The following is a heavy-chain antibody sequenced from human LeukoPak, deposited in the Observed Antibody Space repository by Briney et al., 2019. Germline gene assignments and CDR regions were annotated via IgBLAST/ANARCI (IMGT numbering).Heavy chain of an antibody. V-gene: IGHV1-69*04. J-gene: IGHJ5*02. CDR1: GGTFSSYA. CDR2: IIPILGIA. D-gene: IGHD3-22*01. Sequence: SVKVSCKASGGTFSSYAISWVRQAPGQGFEWMGRIIPILGIANYAQKFQGRVTITADKSTSTAYMELSSLRSEDTAVYYCARGSAYYYDSSGYYSSWGQGTLVTVSS. CDR3: ARGSAYYYDSSGYYSS.